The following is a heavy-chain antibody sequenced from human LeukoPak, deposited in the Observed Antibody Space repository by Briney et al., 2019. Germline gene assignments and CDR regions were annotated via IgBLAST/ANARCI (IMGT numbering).Heavy chain of an antibody. CDR1: GFTFDDYG. V-gene: IGHV3-20*04. CDR3: AREGNMDSSGYYYAFDY. D-gene: IGHD3-22*01. Sequence: GGSLRLSCAASGFTFDDYGMSWVRQAPGKGLEWVSGINWNGGSTGYADSVKGRFTISRDNAKNSLYLQMNSLRAEDTALYYCAREGNMDSSGYYYAFDYWGQGTLVTVSS. J-gene: IGHJ4*02. CDR2: INWNGGST.